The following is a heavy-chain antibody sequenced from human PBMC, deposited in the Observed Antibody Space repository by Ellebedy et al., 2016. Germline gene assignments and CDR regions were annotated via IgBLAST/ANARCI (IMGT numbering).Heavy chain of an antibody. CDR3: ARGEMERRRFDGFDI. CDR2: ISSNSRTI. CDR1: GFTVSTNY. Sequence: GESLKISCAASGFTVSTNYMNWVRQAPGKGLEWISYISSNSRTIFYADSVKGRFTISRDNAQNSLYLQMNNLRAEDTAVYYCARGEMERRRFDGFDIWGQGTKVTVSS. J-gene: IGHJ3*02. D-gene: IGHD1-1*01. V-gene: IGHV3-48*01.